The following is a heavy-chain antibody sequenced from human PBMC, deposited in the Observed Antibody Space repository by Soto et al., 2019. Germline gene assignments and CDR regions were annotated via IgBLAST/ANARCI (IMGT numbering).Heavy chain of an antibody. Sequence: GPVKGSLKASGFNLTSYSISWVRKAPGQGLEWMGWISAYNGNTNYAQKLQGRVTMTTDTSTSTAYMELRSLRSEDTAVYYCARGGSLYWYFDLWGRGTLVTVSS. CDR1: GFNLTSYS. CDR2: ISAYNGNT. CDR3: ARGGSLYWYFDL. J-gene: IGHJ2*01. V-gene: IGHV1-18*01. D-gene: IGHD1-26*01.